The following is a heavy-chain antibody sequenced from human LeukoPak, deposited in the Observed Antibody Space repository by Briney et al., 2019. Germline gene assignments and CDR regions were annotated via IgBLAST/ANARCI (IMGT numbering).Heavy chain of an antibody. Sequence: SETLSLTCTVSGYSISSGYYWGWIRQPPGKGLEWIGSIYHSGSTYYNPSLKSRVTISVDTSKTQFSLKLSSVTAADTAVYYCARRRYFDWLFLFDYWGQGTLVTVSS. CDR3: ARRRYFDWLFLFDY. CDR1: GYSISSGYY. CDR2: IYHSGST. D-gene: IGHD3-9*01. J-gene: IGHJ4*02. V-gene: IGHV4-38-2*02.